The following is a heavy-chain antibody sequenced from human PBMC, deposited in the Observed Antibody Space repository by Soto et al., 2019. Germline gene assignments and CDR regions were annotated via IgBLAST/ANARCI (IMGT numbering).Heavy chain of an antibody. Sequence: ASVKVSCKASGNSFTTCYIHWVRQAPGQGLEWMGIINPSGGRTTYAQKFQGRVTMTRDTSTSTFHMELSSLTSEDTAVYYCAGLYHYDSSGYYDYWGQGTLVTVSS. D-gene: IGHD3-22*01. J-gene: IGHJ4*02. CDR3: AGLYHYDSSGYYDY. CDR2: INPSGGRT. CDR1: GNSFTTCY. V-gene: IGHV1-46*01.